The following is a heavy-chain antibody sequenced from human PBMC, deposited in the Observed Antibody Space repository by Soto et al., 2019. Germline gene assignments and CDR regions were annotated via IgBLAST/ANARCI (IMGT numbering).Heavy chain of an antibody. CDR1: GYSFTSYW. D-gene: IGHD3-10*01. CDR3: ARLDYYGSANHSYCYGMDV. V-gene: IGHV5-51*01. Sequence: GESRKISCKGSGYSFTSYWIGWVRQMPGKGLEWMGIIYPGDSDTRYSPSFQGQVTISADKSISTAYLQWSSLKASDTAMYYCARLDYYGSANHSYCYGMDVWGQGTTVTVSS. J-gene: IGHJ6*02. CDR2: IYPGDSDT.